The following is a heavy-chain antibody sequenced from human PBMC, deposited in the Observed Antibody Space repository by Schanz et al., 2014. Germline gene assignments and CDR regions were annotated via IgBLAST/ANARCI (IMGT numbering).Heavy chain of an antibody. CDR2: VFSDGSNE. CDR3: ARGGYSGYDSADY. Sequence: VQLVESGGGLVKPGGSLRLSCAGSGFTMSSYAMHWVRQAPGKGPEWVTVVFSDGSNEYSADSVKGRFTISRDTSKNTLYLHMNSLRPEDTAVYFCARGGYSGYDSADYWGQGTLVIVSS. D-gene: IGHD5-12*01. CDR1: GFTMSSYA. V-gene: IGHV3-30*04. J-gene: IGHJ4*02.